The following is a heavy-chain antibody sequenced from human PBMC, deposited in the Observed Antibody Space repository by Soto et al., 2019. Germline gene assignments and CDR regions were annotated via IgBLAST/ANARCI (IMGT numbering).Heavy chain of an antibody. CDR2: IYYSGST. D-gene: IGHD3-22*01. J-gene: IGHJ4*02. Sequence: PSETLSLTCAVSGGSISSGGYSWSWIRQPPGKGLEWIGYIYYSGSTNYNPSLKSRVTISVDTSKNQFSLKLSSVTAADTAVYYCARDRAYYDSSGYYFDYWGQGTRVTVSS. CDR1: GGSISSGGYS. CDR3: ARDRAYYDSSGYYFDY. V-gene: IGHV4-61*08.